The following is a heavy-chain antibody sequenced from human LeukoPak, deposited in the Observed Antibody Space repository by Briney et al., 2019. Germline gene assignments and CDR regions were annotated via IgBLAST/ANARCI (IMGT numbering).Heavy chain of an antibody. CDR3: ARGITMVRGVIRSWLDP. D-gene: IGHD3-10*01. CDR2: IYTSGST. CDR1: GGSISSGSYY. Sequence: SETLSLTCTVSGGSISSGSYYWSWIRQPAGKGLECIGRIYTSGSTNYNPPLKSRVTISVDTSKNQFSLKLSSVTAADTAVYYCARGITMVRGVIRSWLDPWGQGTLVTVSS. V-gene: IGHV4-61*02. J-gene: IGHJ5*02.